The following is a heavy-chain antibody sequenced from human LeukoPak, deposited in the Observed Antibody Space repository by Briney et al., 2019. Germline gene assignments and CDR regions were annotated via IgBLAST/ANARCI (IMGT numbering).Heavy chain of an antibody. D-gene: IGHD6-19*01. Sequence: GGSLRLSCAATGFTFSNYAMSWVRQAPGKGLESVSVISRNGAHPYYIDSVRDRFTVSRDNSKNIMYLQMNSLRAEDAALYYCTTPGDSGWYNHWGQGTLVTVSS. CDR1: GFTFSNYA. J-gene: IGHJ4*02. CDR2: ISRNGAHP. CDR3: TTPGDSGWYNH. V-gene: IGHV3-23*01.